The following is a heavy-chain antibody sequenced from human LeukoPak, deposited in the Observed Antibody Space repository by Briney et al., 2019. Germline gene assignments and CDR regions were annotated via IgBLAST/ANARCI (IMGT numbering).Heavy chain of an antibody. J-gene: IGHJ4*02. Sequence: TLSLTCTVSGGSISSGGYYWSWIRQHPGKGLEWIGYIYYSGSTYYNPSLKSRVTISVDTSKNQFSLKLSSVTAADTAVYYCARDREGGFDYWGQGTLVTVSS. CDR2: IYYSGST. V-gene: IGHV4-31*03. CDR3: ARDREGGFDY. CDR1: GGSISSGGYY.